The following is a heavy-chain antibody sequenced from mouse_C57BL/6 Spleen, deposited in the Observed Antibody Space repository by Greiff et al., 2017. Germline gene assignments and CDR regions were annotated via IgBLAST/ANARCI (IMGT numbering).Heavy chain of an antibody. D-gene: IGHD1-1*01. CDR1: GFTFSSYG. CDR2: ISSGGSYT. J-gene: IGHJ2*01. CDR3: ASFTTVVADFDY. Sequence: EVQGVESGGDLVKPGGSLKLSCAASGFTFSSYGMSWVRQTPDKRLEWVATISSGGSYTYYPDSVKGRFTISRDNAKNTLYLQMSSLKSEDTAMYYCASFTTVVADFDYWGQGTTRTVSS. V-gene: IGHV5-6*01.